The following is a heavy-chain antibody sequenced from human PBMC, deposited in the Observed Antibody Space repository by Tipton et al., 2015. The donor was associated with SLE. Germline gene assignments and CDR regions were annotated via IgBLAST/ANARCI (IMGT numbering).Heavy chain of an antibody. CDR3: ARDRMTILGLVIGPPDAFDL. CDR2: TSPGGSTT. J-gene: IGHJ3*01. CDR1: GFTFSSYW. Sequence: GSLRLSCAASGFTFSSYWMTWVRQAPGKGLEWVSYTSPGGSTTYNADSVKGRFSISRDNVKNSLYLETDRLRVEDTAVYYCARDRMTILGLVIGPPDAFDLWGQGTMVTVSS. D-gene: IGHD3-3*01. V-gene: IGHV3-48*04.